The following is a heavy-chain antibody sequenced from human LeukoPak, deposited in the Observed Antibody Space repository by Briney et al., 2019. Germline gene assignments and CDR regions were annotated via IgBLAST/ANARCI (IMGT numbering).Heavy chain of an antibody. J-gene: IGHJ6*03. V-gene: IGHV5-51*01. Sequence: GESLMISCKGSGYSFTSYWIGWVRQMPGKDLEWMRIIYPGDSDTRYSPSFQGQVTISADKSISTAYLQWSSLKASDTAMYYCARHPVSNYLDVWGKGTTVTVSS. CDR2: IYPGDSDT. CDR3: ARHPVSNYLDV. D-gene: IGHD3-16*01. CDR1: GYSFTSYW.